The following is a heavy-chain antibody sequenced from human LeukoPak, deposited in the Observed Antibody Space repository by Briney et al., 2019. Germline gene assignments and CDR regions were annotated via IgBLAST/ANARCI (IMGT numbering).Heavy chain of an antibody. Sequence: PGGSLRLSCAASGFTFSSYGMHWVRQAPGKGLEWVAVISYDGSNKYYADSVKGRFTISRDNSKDTLYLQMNSLRAEDTAVCYCATSGVPWLVETPPDYWGQGTLVTVSS. CDR3: ATSGVPWLVETPPDY. V-gene: IGHV3-30*03. CDR2: ISYDGSNK. D-gene: IGHD6-19*01. CDR1: GFTFSSYG. J-gene: IGHJ4*02.